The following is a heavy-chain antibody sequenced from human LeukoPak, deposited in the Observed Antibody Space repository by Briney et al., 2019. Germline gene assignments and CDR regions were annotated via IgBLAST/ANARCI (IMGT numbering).Heavy chain of an antibody. D-gene: IGHD3-3*01. CDR2: FDPEDGET. CDR1: GYTLTELS. Sequence: ASVKVSCKVSGYTLTELSMHWVRQAPGKGLEWMGGFDPEDGETIYAQKFQGRVTMTEDTSTDTAYMELSSLRSEDTAVYYCATPSTRGSHTIFGVVPTTWGQGTLVTVSS. J-gene: IGHJ5*02. V-gene: IGHV1-24*01. CDR3: ATPSTRGSHTIFGVVPTT.